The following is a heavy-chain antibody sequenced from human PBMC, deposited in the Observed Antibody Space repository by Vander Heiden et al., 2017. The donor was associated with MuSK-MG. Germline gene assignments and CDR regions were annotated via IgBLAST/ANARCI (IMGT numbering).Heavy chain of an antibody. CDR1: GYHFTTYW. J-gene: IGHJ4*02. CDR2: IYPGDSNT. D-gene: IGHD3-9*01. CDR3: ARGLLTGYVGFDY. V-gene: IGHV5-51*01. Sequence: EAQLVQSGAEVKKPGESLKISCKGSGYHFTTYWIGWVRQLPGKGLEWMGIIYPGDSNTRYSPSFQGQVTISADKSISTTYLQWSSLKASDTAIYYCARGLLTGYVGFDYWGQGTLVTVSS.